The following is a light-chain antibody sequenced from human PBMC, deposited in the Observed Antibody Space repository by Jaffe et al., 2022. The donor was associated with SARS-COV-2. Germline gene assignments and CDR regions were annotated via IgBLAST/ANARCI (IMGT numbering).Light chain of an antibody. V-gene: IGKV1-39*01. CDR2: AAS. CDR1: QSISSY. Sequence: DIQMTQSPSSLSASVGDRVTITCRASQSISSYLNWYQQKPGNAPKLLIYAASSLQSGVPSRFSGSASGTDFTLTIGGLQPEDFAAYYCQQSYSTPYTFGQGTKLEIK. J-gene: IGKJ2*01. CDR3: QQSYSTPYT.